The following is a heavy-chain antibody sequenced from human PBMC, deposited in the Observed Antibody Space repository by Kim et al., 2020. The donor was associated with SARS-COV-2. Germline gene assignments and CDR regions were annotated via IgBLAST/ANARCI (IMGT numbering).Heavy chain of an antibody. D-gene: IGHD3-22*01. Sequence: GSLRLSCAASGFTFSSYWMSWVRQAPGKGLEWVANIKQDGSEKYYVDSVKGRFTISRDNAKNSLYLQMNSLRAEDTAVYYCARDLMHSSGLHAFDIWGQGTMVTVSS. V-gene: IGHV3-7*01. CDR1: GFTFSSYW. J-gene: IGHJ3*02. CDR3: ARDLMHSSGLHAFDI. CDR2: IKQDGSEK.